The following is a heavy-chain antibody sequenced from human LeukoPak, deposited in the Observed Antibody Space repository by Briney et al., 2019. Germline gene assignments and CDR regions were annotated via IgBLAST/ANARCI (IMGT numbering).Heavy chain of an antibody. J-gene: IGHJ4*02. D-gene: IGHD5-12*01. Sequence: SETLSLTCTVSGGSISSGSYYWSWIRQPAGKGLEWIGRIYTSGSINYNPSLKGRVTISVDTSKNQFSLKLSFVTAADTAVYYYAREGYSGYDFDYWGQGTLVTVSS. CDR3: AREGYSGYDFDY. CDR2: IYTSGSI. CDR1: GGSISSGSYY. V-gene: IGHV4-61*02.